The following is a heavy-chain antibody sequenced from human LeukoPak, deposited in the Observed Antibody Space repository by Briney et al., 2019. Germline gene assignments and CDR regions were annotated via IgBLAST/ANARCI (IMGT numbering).Heavy chain of an antibody. CDR1: GYTFTGYY. Sequence: ASVKVSCKASGYTFTGYYMHWVRQAPGQGLEWMGWINPNSGGTNYAQKFQGRVTMTRDTSISTAYMELSRLRSDDTAVYYCARGAPYSNYGGDWFDPWGQGTLVTVSS. D-gene: IGHD4-11*01. CDR3: ARGAPYSNYGGDWFDP. J-gene: IGHJ5*02. V-gene: IGHV1-2*02. CDR2: INPNSGGT.